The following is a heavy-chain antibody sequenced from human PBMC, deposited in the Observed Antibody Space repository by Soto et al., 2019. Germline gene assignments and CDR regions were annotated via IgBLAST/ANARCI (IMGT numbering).Heavy chain of an antibody. J-gene: IGHJ4*02. CDR2: ISSSSSYT. D-gene: IGHD3-22*01. CDR3: ATGQFYYDSSAYYYS. V-gene: IGHV3-11*05. CDR1: GFTFSDYY. Sequence: QVQLVESGGGLVKPGGSLRLSCAASGFTFSDYYMSWIRQAPGKGLEWVSYISSSSSYTNYADSVKGRFTISRDNAKNSLFLQMNSQRAEDTAVYCCATGQFYYDSSAYYYSWGQGTLVTVSS.